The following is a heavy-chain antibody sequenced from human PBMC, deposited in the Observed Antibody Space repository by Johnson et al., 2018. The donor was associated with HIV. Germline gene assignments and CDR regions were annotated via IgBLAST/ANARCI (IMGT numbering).Heavy chain of an antibody. D-gene: IGHD3-22*01. CDR1: GFTFSNYG. V-gene: IGHV3-30*19. CDR2: ISYDGSYQ. Sequence: QVQLVESGGGVVQPGGSLRLSCAASGFTFSNYGMHWVRQAPGKGLEWVAVISYDGSYQYYADSAKGRFTISRDNSKNTLYLQMNSLRAEDTAVYYCARPVPDYYDSSGYYSAAFDIWGQGTMVTVSS. J-gene: IGHJ3*02. CDR3: ARPVPDYYDSSGYYSAAFDI.